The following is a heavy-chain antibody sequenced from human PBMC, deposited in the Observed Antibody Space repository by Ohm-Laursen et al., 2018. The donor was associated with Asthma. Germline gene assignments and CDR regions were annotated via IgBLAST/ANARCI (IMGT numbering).Heavy chain of an antibody. D-gene: IGHD1-1*01. CDR2: TYYRSKWYN. J-gene: IGHJ6*02. CDR3: ARVPTGTTHHDYYYYGMDV. Sequence: TQTLTLTSAISGDSVSSNSAAWNWIRQSPSRGLEWLGRTYYRSKWYNDYAVSVKSRITINPDTSKNQFSLQLNSVTPEDTAVYYCARVPTGTTHHDYYYYGMDVWGQGTTVTVSS. CDR1: GDSVSSNSAA. V-gene: IGHV6-1*01.